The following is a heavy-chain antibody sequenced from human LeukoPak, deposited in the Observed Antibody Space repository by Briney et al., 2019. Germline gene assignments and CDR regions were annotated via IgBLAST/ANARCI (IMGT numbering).Heavy chain of an antibody. CDR3: AKDIVGATLYYFDY. Sequence: GGSLRLSCAASGFTFSDYYMTWFRQAPGKGLEWISYITSSGTTVYYADSVKGRFTISRDNSKNTLYLQMNSLRAEDTAVYYCAKDIVGATLYYFDYWGQGTLVTVSS. CDR2: ITSSGTTV. CDR1: GFTFSDYY. V-gene: IGHV3-11*04. D-gene: IGHD1-26*01. J-gene: IGHJ4*02.